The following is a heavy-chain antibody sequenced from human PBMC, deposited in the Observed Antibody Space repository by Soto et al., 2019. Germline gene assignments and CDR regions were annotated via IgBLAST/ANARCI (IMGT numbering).Heavy chain of an antibody. CDR3: ARDFGYDDV. V-gene: IGHV3-23*01. Sequence: GGSLRLSCTASGFTFSNYAMSWVRQAPGKGLEWVSAITRTDSTYYADSVKGRFTISRDNAENSLFLQMNSLRDEDTAVYYCARDFGYDDVWGQGTTVTVSS. D-gene: IGHD3-22*01. CDR1: GFTFSNYA. CDR2: ITRTDST. J-gene: IGHJ6*02.